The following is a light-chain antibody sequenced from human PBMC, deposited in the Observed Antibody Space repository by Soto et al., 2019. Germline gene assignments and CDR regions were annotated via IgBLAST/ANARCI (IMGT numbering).Light chain of an antibody. Sequence: DIKMPQSPSSLSASVGDRVTITCRARQDISTYLAWYQQKPGKVPKLLISAAYTLQSGVPPRFSGSGPVTDFTLTISTLQPEDVATYYCQKYDNAPLTFGGGTKVEIK. J-gene: IGKJ4*01. V-gene: IGKV1-27*01. CDR3: QKYDNAPLT. CDR1: QDISTY. CDR2: AAY.